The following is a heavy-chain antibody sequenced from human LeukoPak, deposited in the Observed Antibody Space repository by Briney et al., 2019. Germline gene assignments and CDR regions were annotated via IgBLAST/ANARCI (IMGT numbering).Heavy chain of an antibody. V-gene: IGHV1-46*01. CDR3: ARVFSRGRWLHHPVGAFDI. Sequence: GASVKVSCKASGYTFTSYYMHWVRQAPGQGLEWMGIINPSGGSTSYAQKFQGRVTMTRDTSTSTVYMELSSLRSEDTAVYYCARVFSRGRWLHHPVGAFDIWGQGTMVTVSS. CDR2: INPSGGST. J-gene: IGHJ3*02. D-gene: IGHD5-24*01. CDR1: GYTFTSYY.